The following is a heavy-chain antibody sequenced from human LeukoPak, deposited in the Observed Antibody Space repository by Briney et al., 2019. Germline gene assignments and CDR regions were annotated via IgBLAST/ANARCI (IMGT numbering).Heavy chain of an antibody. D-gene: IGHD2-15*01. Sequence: ASEKVPCKASGGTFSSYAISWVRQAPGQGLEWMGRILPILGIANYAQKFQGRVTITADKSTSTAYMDLSSLRSEDTAVYYGARGRSGGSPWDYWGQRTLGTVSS. CDR1: GGTFSSYA. V-gene: IGHV1-69*04. CDR2: ILPILGIA. J-gene: IGHJ4*02. CDR3: ARGRSGGSPWDY.